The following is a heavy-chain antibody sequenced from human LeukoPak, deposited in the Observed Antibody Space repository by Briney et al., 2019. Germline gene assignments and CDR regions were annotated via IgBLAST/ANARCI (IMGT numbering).Heavy chain of an antibody. D-gene: IGHD2-21*01. CDR1: GGSVSISNYY. J-gene: IGHJ5*02. CDR3: ARVSGLGWFDP. Sequence: SETLSLTCTVSGGSVSISNYYWGWIRQPPGKGLEWIGSIYYSGSTYYNPSLKSRVTLSVDTSKNEFSLKLSSVTAADTAVYYCARVSGLGWFDPWGQGTLVTVSS. CDR2: IYYSGST. V-gene: IGHV4-39*01.